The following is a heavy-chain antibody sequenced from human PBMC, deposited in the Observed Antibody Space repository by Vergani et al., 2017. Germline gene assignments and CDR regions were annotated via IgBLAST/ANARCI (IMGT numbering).Heavy chain of an antibody. CDR3: AKDIGELNEFWSGYYTYYYYYMDV. V-gene: IGHV3-9*01. D-gene: IGHD3-3*01. CDR2: ISWNRGSI. J-gene: IGHJ6*03. Sequence: EVQLVESGGGSVQPGRSLRLSCAASGFTFDDYAMHWVRQAPGKGLEWVSGISWNRGSIGYADSVKGRFTISRDNAKNSLYLQMNSLRAEDTALYYCAKDIGELNEFWSGYYTYYYYYMDVWGKGTTVTVSS. CDR1: GFTFDDYA.